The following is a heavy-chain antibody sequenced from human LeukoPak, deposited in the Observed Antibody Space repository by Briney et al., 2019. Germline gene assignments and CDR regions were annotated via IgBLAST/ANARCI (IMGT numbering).Heavy chain of an antibody. J-gene: IGHJ6*03. D-gene: IGHD1-26*01. Sequence: QPGGSLRLSCTVYGFTVSGNYMSWVRQAPGKGLEWVSVIYGGGSTYYADSVKGRFTISRDNSKNTLYLQMNSLRPEDTAVYYCERPYSGTYWGYYYMDVWGKGTTVTVSS. CDR3: ERPYSGTYWGYYYMDV. CDR2: IYGGGST. V-gene: IGHV3-66*02. CDR1: GFTVSGNY.